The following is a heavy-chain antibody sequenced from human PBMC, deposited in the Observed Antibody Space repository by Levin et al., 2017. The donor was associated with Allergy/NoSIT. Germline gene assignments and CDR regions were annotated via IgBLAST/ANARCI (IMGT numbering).Heavy chain of an antibody. J-gene: IGHJ4*02. CDR1: GGSFSGYY. V-gene: IGHV4-34*01. CDR3: AISPRGGARHPIDY. CDR2: INHSGST. Sequence: SETLSLTCAVYGGSFSGYYWSWIRQPPGKGLEWIGEINHSGSTNYNPSLKSRVTISVDTSKNQFSLKLSSVTAADTAVYYCAISPRGGARHPIDYWGQGTLVTVSS. D-gene: IGHD1-26*01.